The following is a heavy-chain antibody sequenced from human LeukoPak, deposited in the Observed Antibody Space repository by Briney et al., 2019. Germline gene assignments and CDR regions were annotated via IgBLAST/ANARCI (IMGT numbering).Heavy chain of an antibody. Sequence: GGSLRLSCAASGFTFSSYAMSWVRQASGKGLEWVSAISGCGGSTYYADSVKGRFTISRDNSKNTLYLQMNSLRAEDTAVYYCAKDNYYDSSGRTNYYYYGMDVWGQGTTVTVSS. CDR3: AKDNYYDSSGRTNYYYYGMDV. CDR2: ISGCGGST. V-gene: IGHV3-23*01. CDR1: GFTFSSYA. J-gene: IGHJ6*02. D-gene: IGHD3-22*01.